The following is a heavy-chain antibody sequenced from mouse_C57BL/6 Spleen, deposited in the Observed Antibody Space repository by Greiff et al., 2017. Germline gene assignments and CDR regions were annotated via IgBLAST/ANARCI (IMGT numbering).Heavy chain of an antibody. Sequence: VQLQQSDAELVKPGASVKLSCKVSGYTFTDHTIHWMKQRPEQGLEWIGYIYPRDGSNKYNETFKGKATLTADKSSSTAYMQHNSLTSEDSAVYFCARSSIYYDPFAYWGQGTLVTVSA. D-gene: IGHD2-4*01. V-gene: IGHV1-78*01. CDR3: ARSSIYYDPFAY. CDR1: GYTFTDHT. CDR2: IYPRDGSN. J-gene: IGHJ3*01.